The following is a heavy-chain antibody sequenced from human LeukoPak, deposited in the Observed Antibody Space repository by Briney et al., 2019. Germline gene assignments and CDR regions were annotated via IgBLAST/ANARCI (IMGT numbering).Heavy chain of an antibody. J-gene: IGHJ4*02. V-gene: IGHV1-69*13. D-gene: IGHD3-3*01. CDR2: IIPIFGTA. CDR3: ARWGRFLEPY. Sequence: ASVKVSCKASGGTFSSYAISWVRQAPGQGLEWMGGIIPIFGTANYAQKFQGRVTITADESTSAAYMELSSLRSEDTAVYYCARWGRFLEPYWGQGTLVTVSS. CDR1: GGTFSSYA.